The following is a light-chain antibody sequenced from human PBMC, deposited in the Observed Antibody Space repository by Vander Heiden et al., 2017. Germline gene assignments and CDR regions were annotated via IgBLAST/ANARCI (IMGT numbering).Light chain of an antibody. V-gene: IGKV3-20*01. CDR2: RAS. CDR3: QYYGTSTFT. CDR1: QSIDSSY. Sequence: EIVLPQSPVPLSLSPGERATLSCRASQSIDSSYLAWYQQRPGQSPRFLMYRASRRATGIPDRFSGSGSGTDFTLTISRLEPEDFAVYYCQYYGTSTFTFGPGTKVDIK. J-gene: IGKJ3*01.